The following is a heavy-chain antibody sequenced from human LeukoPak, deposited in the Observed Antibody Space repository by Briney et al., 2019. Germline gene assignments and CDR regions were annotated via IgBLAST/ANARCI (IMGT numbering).Heavy chain of an antibody. CDR3: ARDPIYCSSTSCTPGHAFDI. V-gene: IGHV1-18*04. J-gene: IGHJ3*02. D-gene: IGHD2-2*01. CDR2: ISAYNGNT. CDR1: GYTFTSYG. Sequence: ASVKVSCKASGYTFTSYGISWVRQAPGQGLEWMGWISAYNGNTNYAQKLQGRATMTTDTSTSTAYMELRSLRSDDTAVYYCARDPIYCSSTSCTPGHAFDIWGQGTMVTVSS.